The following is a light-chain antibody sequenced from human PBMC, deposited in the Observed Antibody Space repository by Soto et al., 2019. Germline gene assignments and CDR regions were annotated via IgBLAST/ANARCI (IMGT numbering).Light chain of an antibody. CDR1: SSDVGGYNY. CDR2: EVS. Sequence: QSVLTQPASVSGSPGQSITISCSGTSSDVGGYNYVSWYQQHPGKAPKVMISEVSTRPSGVSNRFSGSNSGNTASLTISGLQAEDEAHYYCSSYTSNTTPYVFGTGTKLTVL. J-gene: IGLJ1*01. V-gene: IGLV2-14*01. CDR3: SSYTSNTTPYV.